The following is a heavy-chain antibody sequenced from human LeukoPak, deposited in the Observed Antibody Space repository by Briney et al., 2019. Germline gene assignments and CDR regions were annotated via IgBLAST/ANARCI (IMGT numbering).Heavy chain of an antibody. CDR2: IYYSGST. CDR3: ARSGSYSSSSGGRNWFDP. Sequence: SETLSLTCTVPGGSISSSSYYWGWIRQPPGKGLEWIGSIYYSGSTYYNPSLKSRVTISVDTSKNQFSLKLSSVTAADTAVYYCARSGSYSSSSGGRNWFDPWGQGTLVTVSS. CDR1: GGSISSSSYY. V-gene: IGHV4-39*01. J-gene: IGHJ5*02. D-gene: IGHD6-6*01.